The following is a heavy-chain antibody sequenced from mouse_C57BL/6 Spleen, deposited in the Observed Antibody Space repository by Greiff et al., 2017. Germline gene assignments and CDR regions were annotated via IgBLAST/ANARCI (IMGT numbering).Heavy chain of an antibody. CDR2: IWTGGGT. Sequence: VQRVESGPGLVAPSQSLSITCTVSGFSLTSYAISWVRQPPGKGLEWLGVIWTGGGTNYNSALKSRLSISKDNSKSQVFLKMNSLQTDDTARYYCARANWDKDYAMDYWGQGTSVTVSS. CDR1: GFSLTSYA. CDR3: ARANWDKDYAMDY. J-gene: IGHJ4*01. V-gene: IGHV2-9-1*01. D-gene: IGHD4-1*01.